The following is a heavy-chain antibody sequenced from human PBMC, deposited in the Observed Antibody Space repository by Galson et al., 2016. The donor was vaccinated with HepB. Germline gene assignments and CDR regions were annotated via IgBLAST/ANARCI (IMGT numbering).Heavy chain of an antibody. V-gene: IGHV3-9*01. CDR3: AKGSPGIAVPKPLTD. CDR1: GFTFDEYA. J-gene: IGHJ4*02. CDR2: ISWNSDSI. D-gene: IGHD6-19*01. Sequence: SLRLSCAASGFTFDEYAMHWVRQAPGKGLEWVSGISWNSDSIGYADTVRGRFPISRDTAKNSLYLQMNSLRPEDTALYYCAKGSPGIAVPKPLTDWGQGTLVTVSS.